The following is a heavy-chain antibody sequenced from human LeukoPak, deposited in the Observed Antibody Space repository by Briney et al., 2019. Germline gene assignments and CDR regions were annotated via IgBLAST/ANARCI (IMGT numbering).Heavy chain of an antibody. CDR3: AKDSSGYWSPTYYYYYGMDV. CDR1: GFTFSGYA. Sequence: GGSLRLSCAASGFTFSGYAMSWVRQAPGKGLEWVSAISGSGARTYYADSVKGRFTISRDNSKDTLYLQMNSLRAEDTAVYYCAKDSSGYWSPTYYYYYGMDVWGQGTTVTVSS. D-gene: IGHD3-22*01. CDR2: ISGSGART. V-gene: IGHV3-23*01. J-gene: IGHJ6*02.